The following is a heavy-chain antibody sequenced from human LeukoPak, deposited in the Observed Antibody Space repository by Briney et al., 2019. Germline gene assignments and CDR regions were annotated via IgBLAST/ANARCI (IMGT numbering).Heavy chain of an antibody. CDR2: NNRSGGRT. CDR1: GYTFSNYY. CDR3: SRELGGSYFDY. D-gene: IGHD1-26*01. V-gene: IGHV1-46*01. J-gene: IGHJ4*02. Sequence: ASVKVSCKASGYTFSNYYIHWVRQAPGQGLEWMGVNNRSGGRTTYAQKFQGRVTMTRDTSTSTAYMDLSSLRSDDTAVYYCSRELGGSYFDYWGQGTLVSVSS.